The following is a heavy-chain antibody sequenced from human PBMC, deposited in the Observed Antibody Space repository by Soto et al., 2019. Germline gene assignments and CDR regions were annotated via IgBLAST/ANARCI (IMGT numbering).Heavy chain of an antibody. CDR3: QGGDF. CDR2: INGSGST. Sequence: SETLSLTCAVSGGSFRGYFWSWIRQSPDKGLEWIGEINGSGSTYYNPSFKSRLTISVDTSKSQISLTLTSVTAADSAVYYCQGGDFWGQGTRVTVSS. V-gene: IGHV4-34*01. J-gene: IGHJ4*02. D-gene: IGHD3-16*01. CDR1: GGSFRGYF.